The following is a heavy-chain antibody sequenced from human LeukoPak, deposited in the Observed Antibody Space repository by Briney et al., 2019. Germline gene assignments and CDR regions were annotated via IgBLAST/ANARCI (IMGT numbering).Heavy chain of an antibody. D-gene: IGHD3-10*01. CDR1: GFTFSSYA. CDR3: AKGGKGITMVRGVINAFDI. Sequence: GGSLRLSCAASGFTFSSYAMHWVRQAPGKGLEWVAVISYDGSNKYYADSVKGRFTISRDNSKNTLYLQMNSLRAEDTAVYYCAKGGKGITMVRGVINAFDIWGQGTMVTVSS. V-gene: IGHV3-30*04. CDR2: ISYDGSNK. J-gene: IGHJ3*02.